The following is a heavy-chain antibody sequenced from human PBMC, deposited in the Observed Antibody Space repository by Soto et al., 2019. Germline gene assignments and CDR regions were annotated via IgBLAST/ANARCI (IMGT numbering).Heavy chain of an antibody. V-gene: IGHV4-34*01. Sequence: QVQLQQWGAGLLKPSETLSLTCAVYGGSFSGYYWSWIRQPPGKGLEWIGEINHSGSTNYNPSLKSRVTISVDTSKHQFSLKLSSVTAADTAVYSCARGWVGPIAYWGQGTLVTVSS. CDR3: ARGWVGPIAY. CDR2: INHSGST. CDR1: GGSFSGYY. J-gene: IGHJ4*02. D-gene: IGHD3-3*01.